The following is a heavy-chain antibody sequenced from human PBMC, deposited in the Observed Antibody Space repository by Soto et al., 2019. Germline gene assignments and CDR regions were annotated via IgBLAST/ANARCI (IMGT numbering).Heavy chain of an antibody. D-gene: IGHD4-17*01. CDR1: GFTFSSYS. J-gene: IGHJ4*02. V-gene: IGHV3-48*01. Sequence: SGGSLSLSCAASGFTFSSYSMNWVRQAPGKGLEWVSYISSSSSTIYYADSVKGRFTISRDNAKNSLYLQMNSLRAEDTAVYYCARERMTTVTTAFDYWGQGTLVTVSS. CDR2: ISSSSSTI. CDR3: ARERMTTVTTAFDY.